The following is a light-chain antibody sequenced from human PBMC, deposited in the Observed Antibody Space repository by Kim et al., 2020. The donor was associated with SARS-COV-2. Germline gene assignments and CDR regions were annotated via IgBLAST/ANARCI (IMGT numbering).Light chain of an antibody. CDR3: SSYAGSSTHYV. CDR1: SSDVESYNL. CDR2: EVS. Sequence: QSITIACTGTSSDVESYNLVSWYQHHPGKAPKLMIYEVSKRPSGVSNRFSGSKSSNTASLTISGLQAEDETDYYCSSYAGSSTHYVFGTGTKVTVL. V-gene: IGLV2-23*02. J-gene: IGLJ1*01.